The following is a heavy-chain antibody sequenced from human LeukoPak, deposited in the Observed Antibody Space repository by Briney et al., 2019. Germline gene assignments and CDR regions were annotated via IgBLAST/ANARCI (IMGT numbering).Heavy chain of an antibody. J-gene: IGHJ6*02. CDR1: GYNFKTHA. CDR2: ISGYNGDT. Sequence: ASVKVSCQTSGYNFKTHAVSWVRQVPGQGLEWMGWISGYNGDTAFAQKFQGRVTMTKDTSTTTAYMELRSLTSDDTAVYYCARFWVFGADTSPQYHQDMDLWGRGTTVTVSS. V-gene: IGHV1-18*01. D-gene: IGHD3-3*01. CDR3: ARFWVFGADTSPQYHQDMDL.